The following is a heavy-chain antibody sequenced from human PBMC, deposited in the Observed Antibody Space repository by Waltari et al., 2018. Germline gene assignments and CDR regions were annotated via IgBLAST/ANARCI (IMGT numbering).Heavy chain of an antibody. CDR1: GGSFSGYY. J-gene: IGHJ4*02. D-gene: IGHD6-19*01. Sequence: QVQLPQWGAGLLKPSETLSLPCAVYGGSFSGYYWSWIRQPPGKGREWIWEINHSGRSKCDPHLRSGVTIAVATSKNQFSRKLSAVTAADTAVYYCARGLYSSGWYGVDYWGQGTLVTVSA. CDR3: ARGLYSSGWYGVDY. CDR2: INHSGRS. V-gene: IGHV4-34*01.